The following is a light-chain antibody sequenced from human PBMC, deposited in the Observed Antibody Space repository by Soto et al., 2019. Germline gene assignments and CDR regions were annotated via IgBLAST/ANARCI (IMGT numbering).Light chain of an antibody. CDR3: QTWGTGDWV. CDR2: LNSDGSH. J-gene: IGLJ3*02. V-gene: IGLV4-69*01. Sequence: QLVLTQSPSASASLGASVKLTCTLSSGHSRYAIAWHQQQPEKGPRYLMKLNSDGSHSKGDGIPDRFSGPSSGAERYLTISSLQSEDEADYSCQTWGTGDWVFGGGTKPTVL. CDR1: SGHSRYA.